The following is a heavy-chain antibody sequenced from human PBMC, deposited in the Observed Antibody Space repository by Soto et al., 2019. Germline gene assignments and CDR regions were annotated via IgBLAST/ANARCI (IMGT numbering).Heavy chain of an antibody. CDR2: ISYDGSNK. D-gene: IGHD6-6*01. V-gene: IGHV3-30-3*01. Sequence: GGSLRLSCAASGFTFSSYAMHWVRQAPGKGLEWVAVISYDGSNKYYADSVKGRFTISRDNSKNTLYLQMNSLRAEDTAVYYCARELAGIAARHSGRNYYYGMDVWGQGTTVTV. CDR1: GFTFSSYA. J-gene: IGHJ6*02. CDR3: ARELAGIAARHSGRNYYYGMDV.